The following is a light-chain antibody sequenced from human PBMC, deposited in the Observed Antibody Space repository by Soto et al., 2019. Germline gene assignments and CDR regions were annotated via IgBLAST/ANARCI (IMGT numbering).Light chain of an antibody. Sequence: ERVMTQSPATLSVSPGERATLSCRASQNVGSNLAWYPQKPGRAPRLLIYGASTRATGIPARFSGSGAVPECTRTISSLQSEDVAVDYCQQYTNWTIPFGQGTRLEI. CDR1: QNVGSN. V-gene: IGKV3D-15*01. CDR3: QQYTNWTIP. CDR2: GAS. J-gene: IGKJ5*01.